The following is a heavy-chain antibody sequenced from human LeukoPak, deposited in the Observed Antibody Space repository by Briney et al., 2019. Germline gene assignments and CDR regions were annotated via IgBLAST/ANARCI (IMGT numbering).Heavy chain of an antibody. CDR3: ARVVCPGRYYDSSGYYYYFDY. D-gene: IGHD3-22*01. J-gene: IGHJ4*02. CDR1: GGSISSGDYY. CDR2: IYYSGST. V-gene: IGHV4-30-4*02. Sequence: PSETLSLTCTVSGGSISSGDYYWSWIRQPPGKGLEWIGYIYYSGSTYYNPSPKSRVTISVDTSKNQFSLKLSSATAADTAVYYCARVVCPGRYYDSSGYYYYFDYWGQGTLVTVSS.